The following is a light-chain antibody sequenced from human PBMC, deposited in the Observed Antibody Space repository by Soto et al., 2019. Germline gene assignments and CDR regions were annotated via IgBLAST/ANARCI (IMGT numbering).Light chain of an antibody. Sequence: IQMTQSPSSVSASVGDRVTITCRASQGIGTWLAWYQQKPGKAPKLLIYGASTLQSGVPSRFSGSASRTDFTLTISSLQPEDFATYYCQQADSFPGTFGPGTKVDIK. CDR3: QQADSFPGT. J-gene: IGKJ3*01. V-gene: IGKV1-12*01. CDR1: QGIGTW. CDR2: GAS.